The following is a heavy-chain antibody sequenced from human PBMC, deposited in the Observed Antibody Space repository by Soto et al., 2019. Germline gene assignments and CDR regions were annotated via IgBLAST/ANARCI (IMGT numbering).Heavy chain of an antibody. D-gene: IGHD6-6*01. CDR3: SSRAWQLPSYFHL. Sequence: GGCVQVACPASGLPLNNYGSTWVRKAPGHGLEWMGWISGAKGKKNHEQKFQGRVTRNTDTSTRTTYMEMRRLRSDDMAVYYCSSRAWQLPSYFHLCRQVNKGTV. CDR2: ISGAKGKK. CDR1: GLPLNNYG. J-gene: IGHJ4*02. V-gene: IGHV1-18*03.